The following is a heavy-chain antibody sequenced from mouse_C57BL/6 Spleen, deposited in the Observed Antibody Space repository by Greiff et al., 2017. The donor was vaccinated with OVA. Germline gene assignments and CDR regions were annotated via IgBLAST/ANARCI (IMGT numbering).Heavy chain of an antibody. CDR3: AREPSSHWYFDV. V-gene: IGHV5-17*01. J-gene: IGHJ1*03. D-gene: IGHD1-1*01. CDR2: ISSGSSTL. CDR1: GFTFSDYG. Sequence: EVKLQESGGGLVKPGGSLKLSCAASGFTFSDYGMHWVRQAPEKGLEWVAYISSGSSTLYYADTVKGRFTISRDNAKNTLFLQMTSLRSEDTAMYYCAREPSSHWYFDVWGTGTTVTVSS.